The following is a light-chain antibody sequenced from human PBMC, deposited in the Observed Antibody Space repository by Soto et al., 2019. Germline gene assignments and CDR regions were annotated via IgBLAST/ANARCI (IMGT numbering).Light chain of an antibody. CDR3: QQYETFSGT. J-gene: IGKJ1*01. CDR2: DAS. Sequence: DIQMTQSPWSLSASVGDRVTITCRASQGISSWLAWYQQKPGKAPKLLIYDASSLESGVPSRFSGSGSGTEFTLTISSLQPDDFATYYCQQYETFSGTFGPGTKVDIK. CDR1: QGISSW. V-gene: IGKV1-5*01.